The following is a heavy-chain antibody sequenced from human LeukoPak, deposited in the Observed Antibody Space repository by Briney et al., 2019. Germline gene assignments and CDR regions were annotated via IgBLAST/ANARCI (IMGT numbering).Heavy chain of an antibody. CDR2: ISPSSHYI. CDR3: ARQQADYSFYYYAMDV. CDR1: GFTFSSYT. J-gene: IGHJ6*02. Sequence: GGSLRLSCAASGFTFSSYTMNWVRQAPGKGLEWVSSISPSSHYIYHADSVKGRFNISRDNAKNSLYLQMNSLRAEDTAVYYCARQQADYSFYYYAMDVWGQGTTVTVSS. V-gene: IGHV3-21*01.